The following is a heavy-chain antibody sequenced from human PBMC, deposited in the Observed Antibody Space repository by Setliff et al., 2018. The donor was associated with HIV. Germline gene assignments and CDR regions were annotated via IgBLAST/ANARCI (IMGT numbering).Heavy chain of an antibody. Sequence: ASVKVSCKASGGTFSRSVFSWVRQAPGQGLEWMGWINTNTGNPTYAQGLTGRFVFSLDTSVSTAYLQISSLKAEDTVVYYCARVYSSGWYGDYYYYYYMDVWGKGTTVTVSS. CDR2: INTNTGNP. CDR3: ARVYSSGWYGDYYYYYYMDV. D-gene: IGHD6-19*01. V-gene: IGHV7-4-1*02. CDR1: GGTFSRSV. J-gene: IGHJ6*03.